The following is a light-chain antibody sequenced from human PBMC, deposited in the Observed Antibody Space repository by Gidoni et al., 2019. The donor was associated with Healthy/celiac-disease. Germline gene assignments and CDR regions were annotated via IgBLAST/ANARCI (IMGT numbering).Light chain of an antibody. Sequence: DIVMTQSPDSLAASLGERATINCKSSQSVFYSSNNKNYLAWYQQKPRQPPKLLIYWASTRESGVPDRFSGSGSGTDFTLTISSLQAEDVAVYYCQQYYSTPPTFGPGTKVDIK. CDR1: QSVFYSSNNKNY. V-gene: IGKV4-1*01. CDR3: QQYYSTPPT. CDR2: WAS. J-gene: IGKJ3*01.